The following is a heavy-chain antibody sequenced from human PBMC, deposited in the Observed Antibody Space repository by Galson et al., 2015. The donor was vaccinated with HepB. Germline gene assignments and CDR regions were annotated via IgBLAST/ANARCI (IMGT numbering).Heavy chain of an antibody. CDR1: GYTFIGYS. V-gene: IGHV1-2*06. D-gene: IGHD3-10*01. CDR2: INPHSGGT. CDR3: ARDGETKTHAFDI. J-gene: IGHJ3*02. Sequence: SVKVSCKASGYTFIGYSMHWVRQAPGQGLEWMGRINPHSGGTNHAQKFQGRVTMTRDMSISIAYMELSRLRSDDTAVYYCARDGETKTHAFDIWGQGTMVTVPS.